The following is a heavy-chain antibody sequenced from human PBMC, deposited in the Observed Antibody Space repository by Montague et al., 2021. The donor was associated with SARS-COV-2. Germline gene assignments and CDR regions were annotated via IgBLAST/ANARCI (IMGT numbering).Heavy chain of an antibody. V-gene: IGHV3-48*04. D-gene: IGHD5-18*01. CDR2: ISMSETRT. CDR1: GFTFSRYS. CDR3: ARVASEHTAMAPDY. Sequence: SLRLSCAAAGFTFSRYSMNWVRQAPGKGLEWISYISMSETRTQYADSVKGRFTISRDNARNSLYLQMRSLTGGDTAVSYCARVASEHTAMAPDYWGQGTLVTVSS. J-gene: IGHJ4*02.